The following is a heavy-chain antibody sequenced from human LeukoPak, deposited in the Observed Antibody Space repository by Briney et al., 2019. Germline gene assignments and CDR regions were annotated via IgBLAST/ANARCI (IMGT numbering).Heavy chain of an antibody. CDR2: INPNSGGT. CDR1: GYTFTGYY. Sequence: ASVKVSCKASGYTFTGYYMHWVRQAPAQGLEWMGWINPNSGGTNYAQKFQGRVTMTRDTSISTAYMELSRLRSDDTAVYYCARGPIAVAMDNWFDPWGQGTLVTVSS. J-gene: IGHJ5*02. V-gene: IGHV1-2*02. D-gene: IGHD6-19*01. CDR3: ARGPIAVAMDNWFDP.